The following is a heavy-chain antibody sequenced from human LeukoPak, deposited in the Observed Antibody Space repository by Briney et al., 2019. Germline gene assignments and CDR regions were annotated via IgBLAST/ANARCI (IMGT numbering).Heavy chain of an antibody. CDR1: GFTFSSYA. CDR2: ISGSGGST. D-gene: IGHD6-19*01. Sequence: PGGSLRLSCAASGFTFSSYARSLVRQAPGKGLEWVSAISGSGGSTYYADSVKGRFTISRGNSKKTLYLAMNSLRAEDTAVYYCAKDPAYSSGWYNGPWVQYGHYYYYGMDVWGQGTTVTVSS. CDR3: AKDPAYSSGWYNGPWVQYGHYYYYGMDV. J-gene: IGHJ6*02. V-gene: IGHV3-23*01.